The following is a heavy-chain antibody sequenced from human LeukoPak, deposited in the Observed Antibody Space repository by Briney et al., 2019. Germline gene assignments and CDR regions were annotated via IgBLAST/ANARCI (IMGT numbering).Heavy chain of an antibody. CDR1: GFTFSGYW. D-gene: IGHD5-12*01. CDR2: IKQDGSEK. CDR3: ARVRADYSGYDLLFDY. Sequence: GGSLRLSCAASGFTFSGYWMSWVRQAPGKGLEWVANIKQDGSEKYYVDSVKGRFTISRDNAKNSLYLQMNSLRAEDTAVYYCARVRADYSGYDLLFDYWGQGTLVTVSS. J-gene: IGHJ4*02. V-gene: IGHV3-7*01.